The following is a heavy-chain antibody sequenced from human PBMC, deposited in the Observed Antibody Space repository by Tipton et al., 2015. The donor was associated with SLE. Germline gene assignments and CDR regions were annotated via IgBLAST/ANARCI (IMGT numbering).Heavy chain of an antibody. CDR2: IYHSGIT. J-gene: IGHJ3*02. CDR1: GGSIRSYY. V-gene: IGHV4-59*07. CDR3: ARGGRVDI. Sequence: GLVKPSGTLSLTCTVSGGSIRSYYWTWIRQPPGKRLEWIAYIYHSGITNYNPSLMSRVTISVDTSKNQFSLKLTSVTAADTAVYYCARGGRVDIWGQGTMVTVSS. D-gene: IGHD3-16*01.